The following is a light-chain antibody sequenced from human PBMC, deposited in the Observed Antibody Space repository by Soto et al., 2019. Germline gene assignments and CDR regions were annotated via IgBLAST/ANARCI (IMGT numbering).Light chain of an antibody. CDR2: LGS. J-gene: IGKJ2*01. CDR1: QSLLHSNGYNY. Sequence: DIVMTQSPLSLPVTPGEPASISCRSSQSLLHSNGYNYLDWYLQKPGQSPQLLIYLGSNRASGVPDRFSGSGSGTDFTLKISRVEAEDVGVYYCMQALLKGKTFGQGTKLEIK. V-gene: IGKV2-28*01. CDR3: MQALLKGKT.